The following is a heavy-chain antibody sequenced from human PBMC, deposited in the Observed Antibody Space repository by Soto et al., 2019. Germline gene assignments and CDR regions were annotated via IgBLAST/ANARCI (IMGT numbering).Heavy chain of an antibody. V-gene: IGHV1-3*01. D-gene: IGHD2-2*01. Sequence: GASVKVSCKASGYTFTSYAMHWVRQAPGQRLEWMGWINAGNGNTKYSQKFQGRVTITRDTSASTAYMELSSLRSEDTAVYYCARGYCISTSCPGWFDPWGQGTLVTVSS. CDR3: ARGYCISTSCPGWFDP. J-gene: IGHJ5*02. CDR2: INAGNGNT. CDR1: GYTFTSYA.